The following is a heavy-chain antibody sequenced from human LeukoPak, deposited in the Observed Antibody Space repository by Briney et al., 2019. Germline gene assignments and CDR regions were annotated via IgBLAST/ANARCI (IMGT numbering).Heavy chain of an antibody. CDR1: GFTFSSHW. CDR3: AKGDYLSHYGMDV. CDR2: IKKDVGEK. D-gene: IGHD4-17*01. J-gene: IGHJ6*02. V-gene: IGHV3-7*01. Sequence: PGGSLRPSCAASGFTFSSHWMTWIRQAPGKGLEWVASIKKDVGEKFYVDSVKGRFTISRDNSKNTLYLQMNSLRAEDTAVYYCAKGDYLSHYGMDVWGQGTTVTVSS.